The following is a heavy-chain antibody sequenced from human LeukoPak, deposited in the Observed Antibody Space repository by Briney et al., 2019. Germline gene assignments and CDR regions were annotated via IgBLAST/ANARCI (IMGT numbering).Heavy chain of an antibody. D-gene: IGHD4-11*01. CDR1: GGSVSSSSVY. J-gene: IGHJ5*02. CDR2: VYYSGTT. CDR3: ARVTSENWFDP. V-gene: IGHV4-61*01. Sequence: PSETLSLTCTVSGGSVSSSSVYWAWIRQPPGKGLEWIGYVYYSGTTNYNPSLRSRVTMSVDTSKNQFSLNLSSVTAADTAVYYCARVTSENWFDPWGQGTLVTVSS.